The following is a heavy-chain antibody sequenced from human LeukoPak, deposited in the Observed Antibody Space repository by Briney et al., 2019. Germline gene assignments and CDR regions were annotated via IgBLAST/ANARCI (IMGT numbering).Heavy chain of an antibody. D-gene: IGHD2-2*01. Sequence: GGSLRLSCAASEFTFSHYAMHWVRQAPGKGLEWVAVISYDGSNKYYADSVKGRFTISRDNSKNTLYLQMNSLRSEDTAVYYCARVSTSFDYWGQGTLVTVSS. J-gene: IGHJ4*02. CDR2: ISYDGSNK. CDR3: ARVSTSFDY. V-gene: IGHV3-30-3*01. CDR1: EFTFSHYA.